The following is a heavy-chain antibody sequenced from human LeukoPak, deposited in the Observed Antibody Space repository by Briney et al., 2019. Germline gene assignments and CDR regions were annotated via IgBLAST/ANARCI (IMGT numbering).Heavy chain of an antibody. D-gene: IGHD3-10*01. CDR1: GFTFSSYW. J-gene: IGHJ4*02. CDR3: AKDTDKNYGSGTYYGDY. CDR2: ISGSGSRT. Sequence: GGSLRLSCAASGFTFSSYWMSWVRQAPGKGLEWVSAISGSGSRTYYADSVKGRFTISRDNSMNTLSLQMNSLRAEDTAVYYCAKDTDKNYGSGTYYGDYWGQGTLVTVSS. V-gene: IGHV3-23*01.